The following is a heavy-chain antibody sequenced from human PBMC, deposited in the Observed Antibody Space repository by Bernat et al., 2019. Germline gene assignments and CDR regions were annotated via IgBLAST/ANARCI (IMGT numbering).Heavy chain of an antibody. V-gene: IGHV3-23*01. CDR3: AKDNLDYYDSSGYYFSGLWWDY. Sequence: EVQLLESGGGLVQPGGSLRLSCAASGFTFSSYAMSWVRQAPGKGLEWVSAISGSGGSTYYADSVKGRFTSSRDNSKNTLYLQMNSLRAEDTAVYYCAKDNLDYYDSSGYYFSGLWWDYWGQGTLVTVSS. D-gene: IGHD3-22*01. J-gene: IGHJ4*02. CDR1: GFTFSSYA. CDR2: ISGSGGST.